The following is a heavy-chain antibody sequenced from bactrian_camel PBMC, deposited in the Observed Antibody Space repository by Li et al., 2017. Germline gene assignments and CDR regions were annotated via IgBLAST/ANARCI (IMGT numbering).Heavy chain of an antibody. J-gene: IGHJ4*01. Sequence: HVQLVESGGGSVQAGASLRLTCEAREHTYSRYHMGWFRQVPGKEREGLATIDANGSTTYADSVKGRFTISKDDAKNTLYLQMNILEPEDTAVYSCATECRVCSEGYCYIPIFRGQGTQVTVS. D-gene: IGHD2*01. V-gene: IGHV3S55*01. CDR2: IDANGST. CDR3: ATECRVCSEGYCYIPIF. CDR1: EHTYSRYH.